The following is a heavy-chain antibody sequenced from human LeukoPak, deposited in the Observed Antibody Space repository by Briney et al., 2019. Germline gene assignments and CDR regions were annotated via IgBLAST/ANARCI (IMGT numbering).Heavy chain of an antibody. CDR3: ARGVARSSKFHFSYYFDY. CDR1: GYTFTNFY. V-gene: IGHV1-46*01. CDR2: INPSGDST. J-gene: IGHJ4*02. D-gene: IGHD6-6*01. Sequence: GASVKVSCKASGYTFTNFYIHWVRQAPGQGLEWMGIINPSGDSTRYAQKFQGRVTMTRDMSTSTVYMQLSSLRSEDTAVYYCARGVARSSKFHFSYYFDYWGQGTLVTVSS.